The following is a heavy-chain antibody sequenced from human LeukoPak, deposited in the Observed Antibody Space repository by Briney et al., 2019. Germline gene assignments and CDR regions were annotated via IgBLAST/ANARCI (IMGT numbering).Heavy chain of an antibody. CDR3: AKDSSGWKYNWFDP. CDR1: GFTFSSYA. Sequence: GGSLGLSCAASGFTFSSYAMSWVRQAPGKGLKWVSAISGSGGSTYYADSVKGRFTISRDNSKNTLYLQMNSLRAEDTAVYYCAKDSSGWKYNWFDPWGQGTLVTVSS. CDR2: ISGSGGST. D-gene: IGHD6-19*01. J-gene: IGHJ5*02. V-gene: IGHV3-23*01.